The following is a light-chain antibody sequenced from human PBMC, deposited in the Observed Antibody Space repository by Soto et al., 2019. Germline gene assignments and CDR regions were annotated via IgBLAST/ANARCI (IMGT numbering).Light chain of an antibody. Sequence: DIQLTQSPSFLSASVGDRVTITCRASQDIANYLAWYKQKPGKAPKFLIYATSTFQSGLPSRFSGSGSGTEFTLTISSLQPEDFATYYCQQVNSYPLTFGGGTKVEIK. CDR3: QQVNSYPLT. V-gene: IGKV1-9*01. CDR1: QDIANY. CDR2: ATS. J-gene: IGKJ4*01.